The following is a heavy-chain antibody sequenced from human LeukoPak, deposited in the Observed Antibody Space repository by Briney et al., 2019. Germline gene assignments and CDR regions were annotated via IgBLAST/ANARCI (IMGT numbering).Heavy chain of an antibody. CDR2: IYYSGST. J-gene: IGHJ6*03. V-gene: IGHV4-39*07. CDR3: ARALATYHYYYMDV. CDR1: GGSISSSSYY. D-gene: IGHD3-10*01. Sequence: ASETLSLTCTVSGGSISSSSYYWGWIRQPPGEGLEWIGSIYYSGSTYYNPSLKSRVTISVDTSKNQFSLKLSSITAADTAVYYCARALATYHYYYMDVWGRGTTVIVSS.